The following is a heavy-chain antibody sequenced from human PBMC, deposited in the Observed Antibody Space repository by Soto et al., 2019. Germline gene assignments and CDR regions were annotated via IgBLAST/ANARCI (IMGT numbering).Heavy chain of an antibody. CDR1: GYTFTSYG. CDR3: ARDRLDYANDY. J-gene: IGHJ4*02. Sequence: GASVKVSCKASGYTFTSYGISWVRQAPGQGHEWMGWISAYNGNTNYAQKLQGRVTTTTDTSTSTAYMELRSLSSDDTAVYYCARDRLDYANDYWGQGTLVTVSS. D-gene: IGHD4-17*01. CDR2: ISAYNGNT. V-gene: IGHV1-18*01.